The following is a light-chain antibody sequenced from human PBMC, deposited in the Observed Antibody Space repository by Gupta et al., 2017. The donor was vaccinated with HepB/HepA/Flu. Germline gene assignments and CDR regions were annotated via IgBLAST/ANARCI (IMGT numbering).Light chain of an antibody. CDR3: QQDDSTPRT. V-gene: IGKV4-1*01. J-gene: IGKJ1*01. CDR1: QSSLYSSNNKNY. CDR2: WAS. Sequence: DIVMTQSPDSLAVSLGERATINCKSSQSSLYSSNNKNYLAWYQQKPGQPPKPLIYWASSRESGVPDRFSGSGSGTDFTLTITSLQAEDVAIYYCQQDDSTPRTFGQGTKVEIK.